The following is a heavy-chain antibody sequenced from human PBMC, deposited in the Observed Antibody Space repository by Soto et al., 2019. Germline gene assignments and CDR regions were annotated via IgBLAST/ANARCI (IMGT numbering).Heavy chain of an antibody. J-gene: IGHJ3*02. CDR2: ISYDGNNK. D-gene: IGHD3-3*01. CDR1: GFTLRSHA. CDR3: AAAYYDFWSGIHGAFDI. V-gene: IGHV3-30-3*01. Sequence: GGSLRLSCAASGFTLRSHAMHWVRQAPGKGLEWVAVISYDGNNKYYADSVKGRFTISRDNSKNTPYLQMNSLRAEDTAVYYCAAAYYDFWSGIHGAFDIWGQGTMVTVSS.